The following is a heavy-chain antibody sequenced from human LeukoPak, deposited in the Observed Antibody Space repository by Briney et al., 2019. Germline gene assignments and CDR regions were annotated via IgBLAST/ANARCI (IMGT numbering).Heavy chain of an antibody. CDR3: ASGNYYQDY. Sequence: PSETLSLTCSVSGASISPYYWVWIRQPPGKGLEWFGYVFYNGRTSYNPSLKSRVTISADTSKNQFSLKMNSVTAADTAVYYCASGNYYQDYWGQGTVVTVSP. D-gene: IGHD1-26*01. CDR1: GASISPYY. J-gene: IGHJ4*02. CDR2: VFYNGRT. V-gene: IGHV4-59*08.